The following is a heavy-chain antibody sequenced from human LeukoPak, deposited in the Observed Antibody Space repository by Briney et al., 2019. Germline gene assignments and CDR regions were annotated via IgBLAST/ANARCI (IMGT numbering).Heavy chain of an antibody. V-gene: IGHV1-2*02. Sequence: ASVKVSCKASVYTFTNFYIHWVRQAPGKGLEWMGWMNPNSGDTSYAREFQDRVTMTRDTSLTTAYMELSSLRSHDTAVYYCARRPINCIITNCYVDNWGQGTLVTVSS. CDR2: MNPNSGDT. CDR3: ARRPINCIITNCYVDN. CDR1: VYTFTNFY. D-gene: IGHD2-2*01. J-gene: IGHJ4*02.